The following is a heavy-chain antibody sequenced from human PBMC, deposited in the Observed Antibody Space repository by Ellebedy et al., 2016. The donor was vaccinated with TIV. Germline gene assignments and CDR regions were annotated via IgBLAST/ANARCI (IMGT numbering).Heavy chain of an antibody. CDR2: IIPILGIA. J-gene: IGHJ4*02. CDR1: GCTFSSYA. Sequence: AASVKVSCKASGCTFSSYAISWVRQAPGQGLEWMGRIIPILGIANYAQKFQGRVTITAYKSTSTAYMELSSLRSEDTAVYYCARWGGYFAYWGQGTLVTVSS. V-gene: IGHV1-69*04. D-gene: IGHD3-16*01. CDR3: ARWGGYFAY.